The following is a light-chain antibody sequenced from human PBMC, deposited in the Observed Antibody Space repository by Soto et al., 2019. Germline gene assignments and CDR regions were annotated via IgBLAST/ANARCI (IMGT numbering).Light chain of an antibody. V-gene: IGLV2-14*01. Sequence: QSALTQPASVSGSPGQSIAISCTGTSSDIGSYNYVSWYQQHPGKAPKLMIHEVSNRPSGVSDRFSGSKSGNTASLTISGLQADDEADYYCSSHTTYSTRVFGTGTKFTVL. CDR1: SSDIGSYNY. CDR2: EVS. J-gene: IGLJ1*01. CDR3: SSHTTYSTRV.